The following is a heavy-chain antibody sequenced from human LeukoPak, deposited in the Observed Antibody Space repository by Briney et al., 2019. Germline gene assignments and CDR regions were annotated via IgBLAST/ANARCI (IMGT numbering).Heavy chain of an antibody. CDR3: ARDAPSVAVAGGPDY. V-gene: IGHV1-18*01. CDR2: ISVYNGNI. CDR1: GYTFTSYG. D-gene: IGHD6-19*01. J-gene: IGHJ4*02. Sequence: GAPVKVSCKASGYTFTSYGISWVRQAPGQGLEWMGWISVYNGNIHYAQKLQGRVTMTTDTFTSTAYMELRSLTSDDTAIYYCARDAPSVAVAGGPDYWGQGTLVSVSS.